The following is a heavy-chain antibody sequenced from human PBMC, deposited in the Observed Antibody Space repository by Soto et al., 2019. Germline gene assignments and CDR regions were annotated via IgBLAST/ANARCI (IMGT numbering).Heavy chain of an antibody. V-gene: IGHV4-59*01. D-gene: IGHD3-22*01. Sequence: TSETLSLTCTFSGGSISSYYWSLIRQPPGKGLEWIGYIYYSGSTNYNPSLKSRVTISVDTSKNQFSLKLSSVTAADTAVYYCARGISGYYELFLDSYYYYGMDVWGQGTTVTVSS. CDR3: ARGISGYYELFLDSYYYYGMDV. J-gene: IGHJ6*02. CDR1: GGSISSYY. CDR2: IYYSGST.